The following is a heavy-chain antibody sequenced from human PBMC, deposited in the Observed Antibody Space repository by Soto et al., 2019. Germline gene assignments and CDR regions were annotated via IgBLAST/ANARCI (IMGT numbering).Heavy chain of an antibody. D-gene: IGHD2-2*01. CDR3: VRAGVYCSSTSCLRVYDYYGMAV. CDR1: GYTFTSYG. Sequence: ASVKVSCKASGYTFTSYGISWVRQAPGQGLEWMGWISAYNGNTNYAQKLQGRVTMTTDTSTSTAYMELRSLRSDDTAVYYCVRAGVYCSSTSCLRVYDYYGMAVWGQGTTVTVS. CDR2: ISAYNGNT. J-gene: IGHJ6*02. V-gene: IGHV1-18*01.